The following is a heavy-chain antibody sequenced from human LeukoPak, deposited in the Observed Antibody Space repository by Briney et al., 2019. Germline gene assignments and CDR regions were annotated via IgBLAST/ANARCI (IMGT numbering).Heavy chain of an antibody. CDR2: MNPNSGNT. CDR1: GYTFTSYD. D-gene: IGHD2-15*01. J-gene: IGHJ4*02. CDR3: ARINPDEYCSGGSCYAFDY. Sequence: ASVKVSCKASGYTFTSYDINWVRQATGQGLEWMGWMNPNSGNTGYAQKFQGRVTMTRNTSISTAYMELSSLRSEDTAVYYCARINPDEYCSGGSCYAFDYWGQGTLVTVSS. V-gene: IGHV1-8*01.